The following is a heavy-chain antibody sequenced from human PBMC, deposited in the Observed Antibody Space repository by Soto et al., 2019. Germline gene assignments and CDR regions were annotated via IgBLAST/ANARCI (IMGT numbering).Heavy chain of an antibody. CDR3: ARLYYDFWSGYLPLGMAV. J-gene: IGHJ6*02. CDR1: GYTFTSYY. D-gene: IGHD3-3*01. CDR2: INPSGGST. Sequence: ASVKVSCKASGYTFTSYYMHWVRQAPGQGLEWMGIINPSGGSTSYAQKFQGRVTMTRDTSTSTVYMELSSLRSEDTAVYYCARLYYDFWSGYLPLGMAVWGQGTTVPVSS. V-gene: IGHV1-46*01.